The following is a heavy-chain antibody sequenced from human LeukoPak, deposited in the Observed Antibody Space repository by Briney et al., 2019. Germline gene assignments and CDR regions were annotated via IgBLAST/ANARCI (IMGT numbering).Heavy chain of an antibody. V-gene: IGHV3-74*01. J-gene: IGHJ4*02. CDR2: INTDGSST. CDR1: GFTFSSYW. CDR3: ARTIVPAAPLDY. Sequence: GGSLRLSCAASGFTFSSYWMHWARQAPGKGLVWVSRINTDGSSTSYADSVKGRFTISRDNAKNTLYLQMNSLRAEDTAVYYCARTIVPAAPLDYWGQGTLVTVSS. D-gene: IGHD2-2*01.